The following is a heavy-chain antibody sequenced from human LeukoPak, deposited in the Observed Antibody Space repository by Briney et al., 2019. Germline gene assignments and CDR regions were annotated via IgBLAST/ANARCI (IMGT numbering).Heavy chain of an antibody. J-gene: IGHJ4*02. D-gene: IGHD3-22*01. CDR3: AKDRTITYGYYDSSADFDY. V-gene: IGHV3-21*04. Sequence: PGGSLRLSCAASGFTFSSYSMNWVRQAPGKGLEWVSSISSVSNSYIDYADSVKGRFTISRDNAKNSLYLQMNSLRAEDTAVYYCAKDRTITYGYYDSSADFDYWGQGTLVTVSS. CDR2: ISSVSNSYI. CDR1: GFTFSSYS.